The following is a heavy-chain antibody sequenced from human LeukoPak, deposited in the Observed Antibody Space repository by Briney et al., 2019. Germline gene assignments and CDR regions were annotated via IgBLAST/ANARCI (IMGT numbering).Heavy chain of an antibody. Sequence: SVKVSCKASGGTFSSYAISWVRQAPGQGLEWMGRIIPILGIANYAQRFQGRVTITADKSTSTAYMELSSLRSEDTAVYYCARALVAVAGTEYFDYWGQGTLVTVSS. J-gene: IGHJ4*02. D-gene: IGHD6-19*01. CDR1: GGTFSSYA. CDR3: ARALVAVAGTEYFDY. V-gene: IGHV1-69*04. CDR2: IIPILGIA.